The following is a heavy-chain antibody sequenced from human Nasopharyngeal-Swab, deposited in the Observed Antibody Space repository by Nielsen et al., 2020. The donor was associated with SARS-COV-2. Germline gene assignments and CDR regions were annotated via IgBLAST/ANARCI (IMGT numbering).Heavy chain of an antibody. CDR2: INTGSSST. V-gene: IGHV3-48*01. D-gene: IGHD5-24*01. Sequence: GESLKISCAASGFTFSSYNMNWVRQAPGKGLEWVSYINTGSSSTYYADSVKGRFTISRDNSKNTLYLQMNSLRAEDTAVYYCAKGAVEMATISLLDYWGQGTLVTVSS. CDR3: AKGAVEMATISLLDY. CDR1: GFTFSSYN. J-gene: IGHJ4*02.